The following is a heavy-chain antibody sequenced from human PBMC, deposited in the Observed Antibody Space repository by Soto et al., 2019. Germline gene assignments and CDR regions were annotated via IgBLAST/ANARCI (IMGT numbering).Heavy chain of an antibody. V-gene: IGHV4-31*01. CDR3: ARQTRGYSGYVDY. J-gene: IGHJ4*02. D-gene: IGHD5-12*01. CDR1: GGSISSGGYY. CDR2: IYYSGST. Sequence: QVQLQESGPGLVKPSQTLSLTCTVSGGSISSGGYYWSWIRQPPGKGLAWIGYIYYSGSTYYNPSLKRQVTRSVDTSKNQFSLELNSVTAADTAVYYCARQTRGYSGYVDYWGQGTLVTVSS.